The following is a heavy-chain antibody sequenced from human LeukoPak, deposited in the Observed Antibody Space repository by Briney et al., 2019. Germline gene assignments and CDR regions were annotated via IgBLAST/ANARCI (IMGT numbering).Heavy chain of an antibody. CDR2: ISSSSSTI. J-gene: IGHJ3*02. V-gene: IGHV3-48*01. CDR3: AREGEGHRQLAAAGTGGLFDI. CDR1: GFTFSSYS. D-gene: IGHD6-13*01. Sequence: GGSLRLSCAASGFTFSSYSMNWVRQAPGKGLEWVSYISSSSSTIYYADSVKGRFTISRDNAKNSLYLQMNSLRAEDTAVYYCAREGEGHRQLAAAGTGGLFDIWGQGTMVTVSS.